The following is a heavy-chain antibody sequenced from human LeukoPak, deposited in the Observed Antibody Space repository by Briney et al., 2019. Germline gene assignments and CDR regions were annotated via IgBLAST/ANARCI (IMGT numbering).Heavy chain of an antibody. CDR2: IRYDGSNK. CDR3: AKDYDFWSGSRPHYMDV. V-gene: IGHV3-30*02. Sequence: GGSLRLSCAASGFTFSSYGMHWVRQAPGKGLEWVAFIRYDGSNKYYADSVKGRFTISRDNSKNTLYLQMNSLRAEDTAVYYCAKDYDFWSGSRPHYMDVWGKGTTVTVSS. J-gene: IGHJ6*03. CDR1: GFTFSSYG. D-gene: IGHD3-3*01.